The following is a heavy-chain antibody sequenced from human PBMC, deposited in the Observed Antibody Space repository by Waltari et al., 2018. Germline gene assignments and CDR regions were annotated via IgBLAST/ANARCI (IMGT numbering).Heavy chain of an antibody. D-gene: IGHD1-7*01. CDR1: GFTFSSYG. CDR3: AKDLTGTTSGMDV. J-gene: IGHJ6*02. V-gene: IGHV3-30*02. Sequence: QVQLVESGGGVVQPGGSLRLSCAASGFTFSSYGMHWVRQAPGKGLEWVAFIRYDGSNKYYADSVKCRFTISRDNSKNTLYLQMNSLRAEDTAVYYCAKDLTGTTSGMDVWGQGTTVTVSS. CDR2: IRYDGSNK.